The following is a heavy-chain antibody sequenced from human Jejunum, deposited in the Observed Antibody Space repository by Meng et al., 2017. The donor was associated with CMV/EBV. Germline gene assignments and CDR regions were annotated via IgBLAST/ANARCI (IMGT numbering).Heavy chain of an antibody. J-gene: IGHJ5*02. CDR1: GGSISSSY. Sequence: QGQLQESGPGLVTPSETLSLTCPVPGGSISSSYWSWIRQRPGKGLEWIGYSHNTGATDYNPSLKSRVTMSLDTSKNQFFLKVTFVTTADTAIYHCARGSTGAFDAWGQGTLVTVSS. CDR2: SHNTGAT. V-gene: IGHV4-59*01. D-gene: IGHD1-14*01. CDR3: ARGSTGAFDA.